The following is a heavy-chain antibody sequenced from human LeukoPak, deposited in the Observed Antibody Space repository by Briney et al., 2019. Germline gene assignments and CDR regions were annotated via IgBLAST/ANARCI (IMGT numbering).Heavy chain of an antibody. CDR2: IKHDGSEK. Sequence: GGSLRLSCVASRFIFSSYWMSWVRQAPGKGLEWVANIKHDGSEKYYVDSVEGRFTISRDNARNSLYLQMNSLRAEDTALYYCARPLWLGESPHFDYWGQGTLVTVSS. CDR1: RFIFSSYW. CDR3: ARPLWLGESPHFDY. J-gene: IGHJ4*02. D-gene: IGHD3-10*01. V-gene: IGHV3-7*01.